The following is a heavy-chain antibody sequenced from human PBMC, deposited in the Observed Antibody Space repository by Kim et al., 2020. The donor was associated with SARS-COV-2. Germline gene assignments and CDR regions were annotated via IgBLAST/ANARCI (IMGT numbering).Heavy chain of an antibody. V-gene: IGHV3-23*01. J-gene: IGHJ4*02. CDR1: GFIFSNYA. CDR3: ARLCGSNCFVTRDY. Sequence: GGSLRLSCAASGFIFSNYAMSWVRQAPGKGLEWVSGISGSGDTTYSSDSVKGRFTISRDNSKNTLYLQMSSLRAEDTAIYYCARLCGSNCFVTRDYWGQG. D-gene: IGHD4-4*01. CDR2: ISGSGDTT.